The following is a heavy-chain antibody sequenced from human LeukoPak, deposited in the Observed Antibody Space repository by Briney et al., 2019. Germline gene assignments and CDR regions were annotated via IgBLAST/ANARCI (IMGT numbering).Heavy chain of an antibody. Sequence: PGGSLRLSCAASGFTFTSYNMNWARQAPGKGLEWVAFIRYDGNNKYYADSVKGRFTISRDNSKNTLYVQMNSLRAEDTAVYYCAKDRGWELKLFDYWGQGTLVTVSS. D-gene: IGHD1-26*01. V-gene: IGHV3-30*02. J-gene: IGHJ4*02. CDR3: AKDRGWELKLFDY. CDR1: GFTFTSYN. CDR2: IRYDGNNK.